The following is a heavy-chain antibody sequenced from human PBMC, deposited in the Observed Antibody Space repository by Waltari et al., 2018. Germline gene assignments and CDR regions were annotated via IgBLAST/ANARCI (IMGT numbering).Heavy chain of an antibody. D-gene: IGHD3-22*01. CDR2: ISYDGRNK. CDR3: AKDKSFITTGAFDM. Sequence: QDHLVESGGGVVPPGRSLRLSCPASGSTFFTSGMHWVRQAPGKGLEWVSIISYDGRNKFYRDSVRGRFTISRDNSKNTLYLQMNSLRVEDTAVYYCAKDKSFITTGAFDMWGQGTMVTVSS. CDR1: GSTFFTSG. J-gene: IGHJ3*02. V-gene: IGHV3-30*18.